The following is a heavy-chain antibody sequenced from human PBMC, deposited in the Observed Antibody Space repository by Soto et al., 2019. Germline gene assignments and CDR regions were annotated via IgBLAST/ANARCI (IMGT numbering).Heavy chain of an antibody. J-gene: IGHJ3*02. V-gene: IGHV4-39*01. CDR2: IYYSGST. CDR1: GGSISSSSYY. D-gene: IGHD5-18*01. Sequence: ETLSLTCTVSGGSISSSSYYWGWIRQPPGKGLEWIGSIYYSGSTYYNPSLKSRVTISVDTSKNQFSLKLSSVTAADTAVYYCARRYSYGYKDAFDIWGQGTMVTVSS. CDR3: ARRYSYGYKDAFDI.